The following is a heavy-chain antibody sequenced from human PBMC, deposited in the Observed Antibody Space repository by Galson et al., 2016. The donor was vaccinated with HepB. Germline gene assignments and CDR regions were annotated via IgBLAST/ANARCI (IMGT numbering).Heavy chain of an antibody. Sequence: SLRLSCAASGFTFSDYYMSWIRQAPGKGLEWVSYISSSSSYTNYADSVKGRFTISRDNAKNSLYLQMNSLRAEDTAVYYCARTSLSKVVVTFGVFDIWGQGTMVTVSS. D-gene: IGHD3-22*01. V-gene: IGHV3-11*06. CDR2: ISSSSSYT. CDR3: ARTSLSKVVVTFGVFDI. CDR1: GFTFSDYY. J-gene: IGHJ3*02.